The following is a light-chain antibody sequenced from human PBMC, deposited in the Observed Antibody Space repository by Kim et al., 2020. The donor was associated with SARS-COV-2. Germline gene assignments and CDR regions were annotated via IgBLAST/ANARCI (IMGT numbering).Light chain of an antibody. CDR1: KLGDKY. CDR2: QDS. J-gene: IGLJ2*01. V-gene: IGLV3-1*01. Sequence: VSPGQTASITCSGDKLGDKYACWYQQKPGQSPVLVIYQDSKRPSGIPERFSGSNSGNTATLTISGTQAMDEADYYCQAWDSNTGVFGGGTKLTVL. CDR3: QAWDSNTGV.